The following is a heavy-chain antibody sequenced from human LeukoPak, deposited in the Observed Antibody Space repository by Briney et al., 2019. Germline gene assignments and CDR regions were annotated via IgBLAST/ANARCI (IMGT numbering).Heavy chain of an antibody. CDR2: TNPSGGST. V-gene: IGHV1-46*03. J-gene: IGHJ4*02. Sequence: GASVKVSCKASGYTFTSYYMHWVRQAPGQGLEWMGITNPSGGSTSYAQKFQGRVTMTRDTSTSTVYMELSSLRSEDTAVYYCARQLDNIVGASLFDYWGQGTLVTVSS. CDR3: ARQLDNIVGASLFDY. D-gene: IGHD1-26*01. CDR1: GYTFTSYY.